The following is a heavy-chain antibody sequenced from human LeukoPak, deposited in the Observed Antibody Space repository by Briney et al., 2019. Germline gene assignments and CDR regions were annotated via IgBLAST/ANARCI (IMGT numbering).Heavy chain of an antibody. CDR3: ARGSGYYYDSSGRKGWFDP. J-gene: IGHJ5*02. V-gene: IGHV4-38-2*02. CDR2: IYHSGST. CDR1: GYSISSGYY. Sequence: SETLSLTCTVSGYSISSGYYWGWIRQPPGKGLEWIGSIYHSGSTYYNPSLKSRVTISVDTSKNQFSLKLSSVTAADTAVYYCARGSGYYYDSSGRKGWFDPWGQGTLVTVSS. D-gene: IGHD3-22*01.